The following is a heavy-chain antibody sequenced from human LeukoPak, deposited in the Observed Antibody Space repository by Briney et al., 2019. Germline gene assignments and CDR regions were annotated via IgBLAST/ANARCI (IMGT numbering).Heavy chain of an antibody. D-gene: IGHD5-12*01. CDR2: MKQDGSEK. J-gene: IGHJ4*02. CDR1: GINFRGYW. CDR3: ARDLGHTGYDPYDY. Sequence: QTGGSLRLSCAVSGINFRGYWMAWVRQAPGKGLEWVANMKQDGSEKYYVDSVKGRFTISRDNAKNSLYLEMNSLRVEDTAVYYCARDLGHTGYDPYDYWGQGTLVTVSS. V-gene: IGHV3-7*01.